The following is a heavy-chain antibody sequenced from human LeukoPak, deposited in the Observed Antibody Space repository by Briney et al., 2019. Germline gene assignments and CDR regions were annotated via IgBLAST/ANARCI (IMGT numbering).Heavy chain of an antibody. Sequence: PGGSLRLSCAASGFTFSSYWMSWVRQAPGKGLEWVANIKQDGSEKYYVDSVKGRFTISRDNAKNSLYLQMNSLRAEDTAVYYCARVLWLYSSSWILGGFDIWGQGTMVTVSS. D-gene: IGHD6-13*01. J-gene: IGHJ3*02. CDR1: GFTFSSYW. CDR3: ARVLWLYSSSWILGGFDI. V-gene: IGHV3-7*01. CDR2: IKQDGSEK.